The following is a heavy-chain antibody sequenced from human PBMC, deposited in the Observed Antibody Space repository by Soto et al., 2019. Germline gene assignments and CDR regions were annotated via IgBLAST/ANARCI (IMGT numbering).Heavy chain of an antibody. V-gene: IGHV4-59*11. D-gene: IGHD3-10*01. CDR3: ARESYYGSGATVVAY. Sequence: SQTLSLTCTVSGGSISGHYWSWIRQPPGKGLEWIGYIYYSGTTSYNPSLNSRVTMSVDTSKNQFSLKVNSVTAADTAVYYCARESYYGSGATVVAYWGQGTLVTVSS. CDR2: IYYSGTT. J-gene: IGHJ4*02. CDR1: GGSISGHY.